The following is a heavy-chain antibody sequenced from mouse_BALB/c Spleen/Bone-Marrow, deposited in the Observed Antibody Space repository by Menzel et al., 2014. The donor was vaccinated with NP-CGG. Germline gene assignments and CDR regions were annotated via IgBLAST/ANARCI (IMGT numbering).Heavy chain of an antibody. CDR3: ARAGGYDGFAY. V-gene: IGHV1S81*02. Sequence: VQLQQSGAELVKSGASVKLSCKASGYTFTSYWMHWVKQRPGQGLEWIGEINPSNGRADYNEKFRSKATLTVDRSSSTAYMQHSSLTSEDSAVYYCARAGGYDGFAYWGQGTLVTVSA. CDR2: INPSNGRA. J-gene: IGHJ3*01. CDR1: GYTFTSYW. D-gene: IGHD2-2*01.